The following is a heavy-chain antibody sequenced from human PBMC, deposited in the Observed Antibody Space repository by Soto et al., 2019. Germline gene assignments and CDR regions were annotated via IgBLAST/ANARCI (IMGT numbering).Heavy chain of an antibody. V-gene: IGHV4-59*01. Sequence: SETLSLTCTVSGGSISSYYWSWIRQPPGKGLEWIGYIYYSGSTNYNPSLKSRVTISVDTSKNQFSLKLSSVTAADTAVYYCARSLYYDFWSGYYTDARYYYYMDVWGKGTTVTVSS. J-gene: IGHJ6*03. CDR3: ARSLYYDFWSGYYTDARYYYYMDV. CDR1: GGSISSYY. CDR2: IYYSGST. D-gene: IGHD3-3*01.